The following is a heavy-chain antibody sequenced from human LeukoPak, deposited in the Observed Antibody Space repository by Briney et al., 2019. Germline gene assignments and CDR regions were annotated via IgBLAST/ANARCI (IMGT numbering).Heavy chain of an antibody. CDR1: GGSISSYY. V-gene: IGHV4-4*07. CDR3: ARGFQWHPKPNGFDI. D-gene: IGHD2-8*01. CDR2: IFNSGST. Sequence: SETLSLTCTVSGGSISSYYWNWIRQPAGKGLEWIGRIFNSGSTNYNPSLKSRVTISVDASKGQFSLNLGSVTAADTAVYYCARGFQWHPKPNGFDIWDQGTMVTVSS. J-gene: IGHJ3*02.